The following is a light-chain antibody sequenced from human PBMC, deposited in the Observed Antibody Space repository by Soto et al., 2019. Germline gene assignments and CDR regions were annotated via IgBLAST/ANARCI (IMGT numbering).Light chain of an antibody. CDR1: QSVSRI. CDR3: QQYDSSPIT. CDR2: GAS. Sequence: EIVMTQSPATLSVSPGERTTLSCRASQSVSRILAWYQQEPGQAPRLLIYGASTRATGIPVRFSVSGSGTEFTLTISSLQSEDFAVYYCQQYDSSPITFGQGTRLEIK. J-gene: IGKJ5*01. V-gene: IGKV3-15*01.